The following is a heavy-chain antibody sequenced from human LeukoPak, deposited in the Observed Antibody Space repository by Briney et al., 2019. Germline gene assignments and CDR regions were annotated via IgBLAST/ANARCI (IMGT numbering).Heavy chain of an antibody. CDR1: GLTFSRYW. D-gene: IGHD3-22*01. CDR3: ARGAGSSGYYSPPDY. Sequence: PGGSLRLSCAASGLTFSRYWMHWVRQAPGKGLVWVSRINSDGSSTSYADSVKGRFTISRGNAKNTLYLQMNSLRPEDTAVYHCARGAGSSGYYSPPDYWGRGTLVTVSS. CDR2: INSDGSST. V-gene: IGHV3-74*01. J-gene: IGHJ4*02.